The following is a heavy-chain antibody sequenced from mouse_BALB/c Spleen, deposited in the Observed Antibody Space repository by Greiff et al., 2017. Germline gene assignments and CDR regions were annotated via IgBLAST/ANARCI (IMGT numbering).Heavy chain of an antibody. D-gene: IGHD1-1*01. CDR1: GFTFSSFG. J-gene: IGHJ2*01. CDR3: ARDYGSSLLFDY. CDR2: ISSGSSTI. V-gene: IGHV5-17*02. Sequence: EVMLVESGGGLVQPGGSRKLSCAASGFTFSSFGMHWVRQAPEKGLEWVAYISSGSSTIYYADTVKGRFTISRDNPKNTLFLQMTSLRSEDTAMYYCARDYGSSLLFDYWGQGTTLTVSS.